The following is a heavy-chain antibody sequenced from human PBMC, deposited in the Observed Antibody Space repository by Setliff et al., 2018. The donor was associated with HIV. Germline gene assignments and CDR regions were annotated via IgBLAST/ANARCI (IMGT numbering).Heavy chain of an antibody. CDR2: IYYSGST. J-gene: IGHJ4*02. Sequence: PSETLSLTCTVSGGSISSYYWSWIRQPPGKGLEWIGYIYYSGSTNYNPSLKSRVIISLDTSKNQISLKLNSVTAADTAVYYCARDLLGSSSLVDYWGQGTLVTVSS. CDR1: GGSISSYY. V-gene: IGHV4-59*12. CDR3: ARDLLGSSSLVDY. D-gene: IGHD6-6*01.